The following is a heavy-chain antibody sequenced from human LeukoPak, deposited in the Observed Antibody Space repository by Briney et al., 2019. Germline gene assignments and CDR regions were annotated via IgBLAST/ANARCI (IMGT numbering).Heavy chain of an antibody. D-gene: IGHD3-16*02. CDR3: ARDAPSGSYYDYVWGSYRQNWFDP. CDR1: GFTFSDYY. Sequence: GGSLRLSCAASGFTFSDYYMSWIRQAPGKGLEWVSYISSSGSTIYYADSVKGRFTISRDNAKNSLYLQMNSLRAEDTAVYYCARDAPSGSYYDYVWGSYRQNWFDPWGQGTLVTVSS. J-gene: IGHJ5*02. V-gene: IGHV3-11*04. CDR2: ISSSGSTI.